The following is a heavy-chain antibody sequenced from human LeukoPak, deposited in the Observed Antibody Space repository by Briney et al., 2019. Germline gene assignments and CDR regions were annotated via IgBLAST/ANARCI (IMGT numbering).Heavy chain of an antibody. CDR2: ISRRGETI. Sequence: GGSLRLSCAVSGFSFSTYSWNWVRQTPGKGLEWISYISRRGETIFYADSVKGRFTISRDNVNSFLYLQMNSLRAEDTALYYCARGRPHGNDYWGQGTLVTVSS. CDR1: GFSFSTYS. CDR3: ARGRPHGNDY. J-gene: IGHJ4*02. V-gene: IGHV3-48*01. D-gene: IGHD4-23*01.